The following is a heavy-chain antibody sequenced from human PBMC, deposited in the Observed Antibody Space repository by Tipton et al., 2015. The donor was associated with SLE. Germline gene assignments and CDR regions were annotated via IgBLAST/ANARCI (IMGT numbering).Heavy chain of an antibody. D-gene: IGHD5-18*01. J-gene: IGHJ5*02. CDR1: GGSFSGYY. V-gene: IGHV4-34*01. Sequence: TLSLTCAVYGGSFSGYYWRWIRQPPGKGLEWIGEVNHSGSTNYNPSLKSRVTISVDTSKNQFSLKLSSVTAADTAVYYCARRGPLGYRNGPNWFDPWGQGTLVTVSS. CDR3: ARRGPLGYRNGPNWFDP. CDR2: VNHSGST.